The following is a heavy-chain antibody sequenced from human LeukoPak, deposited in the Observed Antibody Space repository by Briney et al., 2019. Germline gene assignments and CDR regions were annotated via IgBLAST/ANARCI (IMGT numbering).Heavy chain of an antibody. CDR2: IYTGGNT. D-gene: IGHD3-22*01. CDR1: GFTVSNNY. J-gene: IGHJ4*02. CDR3: ARVGYYDTYGPWLD. Sequence: PGGSLRLSCAASGFTVSNNYISWVRQAPRKGLEWVSLIYTGGNTYYAVSVKGRFTISSDNSKNTVYLQMNRLRPEDTAVYFCARVGYYDTYGPWLDWGQGPLVTVSS. V-gene: IGHV3-66*02.